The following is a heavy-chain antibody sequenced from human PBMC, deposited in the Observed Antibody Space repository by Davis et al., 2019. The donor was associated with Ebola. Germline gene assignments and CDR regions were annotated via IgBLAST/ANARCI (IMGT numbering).Heavy chain of an antibody. V-gene: IGHV3-7*01. J-gene: IGHJ6*04. Sequence: GESLKISCAASGFTFSSYSMNWVRQAPGKGLEWVANIKQDGSEKYYVDSVKGRFTISRDNSKNSLYLQMNSLRAEDTAVYYCARGPYSSSWSNYYYYGMDVWGKETTVTVSS. CDR3: ARGPYSSSWSNYYYYGMDV. D-gene: IGHD6-13*01. CDR2: IKQDGSEK. CDR1: GFTFSSYS.